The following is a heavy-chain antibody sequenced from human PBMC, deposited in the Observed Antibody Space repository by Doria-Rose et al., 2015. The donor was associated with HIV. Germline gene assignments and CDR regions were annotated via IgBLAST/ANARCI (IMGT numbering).Heavy chain of an antibody. Sequence: QVTLKESGPVLVKPTETLTLTSTVSGVSLSSPGMGVSWIRQPPGKALEWLANIFSDDERSYKTSLKSRLTISRCTSKSQVVLTMTDMDPVDTATYYCARIKSSRWYHKYYFDFWGQGTLVIVSA. V-gene: IGHV2-26*01. CDR2: IFSDDER. D-gene: IGHD6-13*01. CDR3: ARIKSSRWYHKYYFDF. CDR1: GVSLSSPGMG. J-gene: IGHJ4*02.